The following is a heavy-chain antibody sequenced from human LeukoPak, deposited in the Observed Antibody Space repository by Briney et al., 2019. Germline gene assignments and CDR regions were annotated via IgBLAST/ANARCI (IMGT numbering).Heavy chain of an antibody. V-gene: IGHV3-30*02. CDR3: AKVHLQFAFDY. CDR2: IRLDGSNK. Sequence: GGSLRLSCAASGFTFSSYGMHWVRQAPGKGLEWVAFIRLDGSNKYYADSVRGRFTISRDNSKNTLYLQMNSLRAEDTAVYYCAKVHLQFAFDYWGQGTLVTVSS. D-gene: IGHD3-16*01. CDR1: GFTFSSYG. J-gene: IGHJ4*02.